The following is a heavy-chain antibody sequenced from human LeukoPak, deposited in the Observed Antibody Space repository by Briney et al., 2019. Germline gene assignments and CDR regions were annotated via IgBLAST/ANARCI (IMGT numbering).Heavy chain of an antibody. V-gene: IGHV4-4*02. CDR3: ARRDQGYCRGGSCLVVWFDP. CDR1: GGSISSSNW. J-gene: IGHJ5*02. Sequence: SGTLSLTCAVSGGSISSSNWWSWLGQPPGKGVEWIGEIYRRGSTNYNPSLKSRVTISVDKSKNQFSLKLSSVTAADTAVYYCARRDQGYCRGGSCLVVWFDPWGQGTLLTVSP. CDR2: IYRRGST. D-gene: IGHD2-15*01.